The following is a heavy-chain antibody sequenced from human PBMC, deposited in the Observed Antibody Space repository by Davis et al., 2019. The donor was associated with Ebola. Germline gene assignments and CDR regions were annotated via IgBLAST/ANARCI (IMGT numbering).Heavy chain of an antibody. CDR1: GGSISPYY. V-gene: IGHV4-59*12. J-gene: IGHJ2*01. CDR2: IYYNGIT. Sequence: SETLSLTCTVSGGSISPYYWSWIRQPPGKGLEWIGYIYYNGITNCDPSLKGRVTISVDTSKNQFSLKLRSVTAADTAVYFCARLSGLFSSSSGALYFDLWGRGTLVSVSS. CDR3: ARLSGLFSSSSGALYFDL. D-gene: IGHD6-6*01.